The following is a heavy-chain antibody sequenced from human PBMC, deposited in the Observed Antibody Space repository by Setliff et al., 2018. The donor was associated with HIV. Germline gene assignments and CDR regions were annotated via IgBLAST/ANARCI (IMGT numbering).Heavy chain of an antibody. D-gene: IGHD3-16*01. CDR2: IIPIFATT. Sequence: SVKVSCKASGDTFSNYAISWVRQAPGQGLEWMGGIIPIFATTNYAQNFQGRVTITADESTITAYMELSSLRSEDTAVYYCARDGEWGIYWGQGTLVTVSS. CDR3: ARDGEWGIY. V-gene: IGHV1-69*13. J-gene: IGHJ4*02. CDR1: GDTFSNYA.